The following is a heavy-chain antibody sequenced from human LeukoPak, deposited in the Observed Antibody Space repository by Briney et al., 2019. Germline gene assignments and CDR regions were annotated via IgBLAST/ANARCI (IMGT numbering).Heavy chain of an antibody. CDR1: GYSFTSYW. J-gene: IGHJ4*02. Sequence: GESLKISCKGSGYSFTSYWIGWVRQMPGKGLEWMGIIYPGDSDTRYSPSLQGQVTISADKSISTAYLQWSSLKASDTAMYYCARQEKYQLLENDYWGQGTLVTVSS. CDR3: ARQEKYQLLENDY. V-gene: IGHV5-51*01. CDR2: IYPGDSDT. D-gene: IGHD2-2*01.